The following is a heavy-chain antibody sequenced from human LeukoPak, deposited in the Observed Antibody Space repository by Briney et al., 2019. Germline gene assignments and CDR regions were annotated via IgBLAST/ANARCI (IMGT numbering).Heavy chain of an antibody. CDR2: INSDGSWT. J-gene: IGHJ4*02. V-gene: IGHV3-74*01. Sequence: GGSLRLSCAASGNYWMHWVRQAPGKGLVWVSHINSDGSWTSYADSVKGRFTISKDNAKNTVYLRMNNLRAEDTAVYYCVSFYETYWGRGTLVTVSS. CDR1: GNYW. D-gene: IGHD2-2*01. CDR3: VSFYETY.